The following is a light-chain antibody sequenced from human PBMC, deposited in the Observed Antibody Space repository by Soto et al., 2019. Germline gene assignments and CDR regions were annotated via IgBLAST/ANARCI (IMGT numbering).Light chain of an antibody. Sequence: DIQMTQSPSTLSASVGDRVTITCWASQSIDSRLAWYQQKLGRAPKLLIYDASTLESGVPSRFSGSESGTQFTLTINSLQPDDFATYYCPEYKSYTYTFGQGTKLEIK. CDR3: PEYKSYTYT. J-gene: IGKJ2*01. CDR2: DAS. CDR1: QSIDSR. V-gene: IGKV1-5*01.